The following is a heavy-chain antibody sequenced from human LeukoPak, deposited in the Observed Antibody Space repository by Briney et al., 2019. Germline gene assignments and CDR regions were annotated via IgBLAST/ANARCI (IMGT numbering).Heavy chain of an antibody. J-gene: IGHJ4*02. D-gene: IGHD3-10*01. CDR3: AREPYSSGSYQVDY. CDR2: ISGSSSTI. Sequence: PGGSLRLSCAASGFTFSSYSKNWVRQAPGKGLEWVSYISGSSSTIYYADSVKGRFTISRDNAKNSLYVQMNSLRADDTAVYYCAREPYSSGSYQVDYWGQGTPVTVSS. V-gene: IGHV3-48*01. CDR1: GFTFSSYS.